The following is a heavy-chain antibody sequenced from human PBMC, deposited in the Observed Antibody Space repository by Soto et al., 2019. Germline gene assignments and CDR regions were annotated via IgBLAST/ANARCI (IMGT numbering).Heavy chain of an antibody. J-gene: IGHJ4*02. V-gene: IGHV3-23*01. D-gene: IGHD3-3*01. Sequence: EVQLLESGGGLVQPGGSLRLSCAASGFTFSSYAMSWVRQAPGKGLEWVSAISGSGGSTYYADSVKGRFTISRDNSKNTLYLQRNSLRAEDTAVYYCAKVGSDFWSGYPGSQFDYWGQGTLVTVSS. CDR2: ISGSGGST. CDR1: GFTFSSYA. CDR3: AKVGSDFWSGYPGSQFDY.